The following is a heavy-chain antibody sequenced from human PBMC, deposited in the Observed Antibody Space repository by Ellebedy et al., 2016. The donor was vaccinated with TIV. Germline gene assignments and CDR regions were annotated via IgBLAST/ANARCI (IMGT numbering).Heavy chain of an antibody. V-gene: IGHV1-2*04. D-gene: IGHD3-10*01. J-gene: IGHJ3*02. CDR3: ARTSRGSGRGGAFDI. CDR1: GYTFTGYY. Sequence: AASVKVSCKASGYTFTGYYMHWVRHAPGQGLEWMGWINPNSGGTNYAQKFQGWVTMTRDTFISTAYMELSRLRSDDTAVYYCARTSRGSGRGGAFDIWGQGTMVTVSS. CDR2: INPNSGGT.